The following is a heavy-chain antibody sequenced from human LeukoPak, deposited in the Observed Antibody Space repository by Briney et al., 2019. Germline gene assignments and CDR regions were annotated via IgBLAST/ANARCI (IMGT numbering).Heavy chain of an antibody. CDR3: ARDRRLSYFDY. J-gene: IGHJ4*02. Sequence: GGSLRLSCAASGFTFSSYAMHWVRQAPGKGLERVAVISYDGSNKYYADSVKGRFTISRDNSKNTLYLQMNSLRAEDTAVYYCARDRRLSYFDYWGQGTLVTVSS. CDR2: ISYDGSNK. V-gene: IGHV3-30-3*01. CDR1: GFTFSSYA.